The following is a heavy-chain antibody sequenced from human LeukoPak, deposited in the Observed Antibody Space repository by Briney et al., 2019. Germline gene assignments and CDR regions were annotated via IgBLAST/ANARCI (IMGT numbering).Heavy chain of an antibody. CDR1: GFTFSSYA. V-gene: IGHV3-30-3*01. J-gene: IGHJ6*02. Sequence: PGRSLRLSCAASGFTFSSYAMHWVRQAPGRALEWVAVISYDGSNKYYADSVKGRFTISRDNSKNTLYLQMNSLRAEDTAVYYCARGPERTGVGTRYYYDMDVWGQGTTVTVSS. CDR2: ISYDGSNK. CDR3: ARGPERTGVGTRYYYDMDV. D-gene: IGHD2-8*01.